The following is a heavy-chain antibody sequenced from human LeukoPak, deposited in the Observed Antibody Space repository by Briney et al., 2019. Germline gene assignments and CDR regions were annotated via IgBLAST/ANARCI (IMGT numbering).Heavy chain of an antibody. CDR3: ARHRYYDSSGYAILAFDI. CDR2: IYTSGST. J-gene: IGHJ3*02. D-gene: IGHD3-22*01. CDR1: GGSISSYY. Sequence: SETLSLTCTVSGGSISSYYWSWIRQPPGKGLEWIGYIYTSGSTNYNPSLKSRVTISVDTSKNQFSLKLSSVTAADTAVYYCARHRYYDSSGYAILAFDIWGQGTMVTVSS. V-gene: IGHV4-4*09.